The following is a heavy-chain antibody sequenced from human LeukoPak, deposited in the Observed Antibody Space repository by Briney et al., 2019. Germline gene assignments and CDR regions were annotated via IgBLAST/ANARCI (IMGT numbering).Heavy chain of an antibody. V-gene: IGHV3-53*01. CDR1: GFAVNTKF. CDR2: IYSGGLT. D-gene: IGHD3-16*01. J-gene: IGHJ4*02. Sequence: GGSLRLSCAASGFAVNTKFMHWVRQAPGKGLEWISVIYSGGLTYYADSVEGRFAISRDNSKNTLYLYMNSLRAEDTAVYYCARDEVTSGGGLESWGQGTLVIVSS. CDR3: ARDEVTSGGGLES.